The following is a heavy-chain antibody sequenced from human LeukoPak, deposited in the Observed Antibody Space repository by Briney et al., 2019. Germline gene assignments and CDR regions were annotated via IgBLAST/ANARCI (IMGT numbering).Heavy chain of an antibody. CDR2: ISWNSGSI. CDR3: AKDLVGRGSHDAFDI. CDR1: GFTFDDYA. Sequence: PGGSLRLSCAASGFTFDDYAMHWVRQAPGKGLEWVSGISWNSGSIGYADSVKGRFTISRDNAKNSLYLQMNSLRAEDTALYYCAKDLVGRGSHDAFDIWGQGTMVTVSS. J-gene: IGHJ3*02. V-gene: IGHV3-9*01. D-gene: IGHD1-26*01.